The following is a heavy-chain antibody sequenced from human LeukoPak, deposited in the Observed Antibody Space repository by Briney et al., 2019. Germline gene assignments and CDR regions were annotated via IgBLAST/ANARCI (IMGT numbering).Heavy chain of an antibody. CDR3: ARPCRDGSLDY. CDR2: INPSGGST. Sequence: ASVKVSCKASGGTFSSYAISWVRQAPGQGLEWMGIINPSGGSTSYAQKFQGRVTMTRDTSTSTVYMELSSLRSEDTAVYYCARPCRDGSLDYWGQGTLVTVSS. V-gene: IGHV1-46*01. CDR1: GGTFSSYA. D-gene: IGHD1-26*01. J-gene: IGHJ4*02.